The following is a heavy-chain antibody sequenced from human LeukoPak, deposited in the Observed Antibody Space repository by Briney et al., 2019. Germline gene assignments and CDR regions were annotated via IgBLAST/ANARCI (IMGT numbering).Heavy chain of an antibody. V-gene: IGHV4-4*02. J-gene: IGHJ5*02. CDR3: AREGGRYDFWSGYPRPGGVFDP. CDR2: IYHSGST. Sequence: GSLRLSCAASGFTFSSYAMNWVRQAPGKGLEWIGEIYHSGSTNYNPSLKSRVTISVDKSKNQFSLKLSSVTAADTAVYYCAREGGRYDFWSGYPRPGGVFDPWGQGTLVTVSS. CDR1: GFTFSSYAM. D-gene: IGHD3-3*01.